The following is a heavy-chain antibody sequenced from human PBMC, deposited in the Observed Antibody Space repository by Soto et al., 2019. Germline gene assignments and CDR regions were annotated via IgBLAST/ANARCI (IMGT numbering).Heavy chain of an antibody. J-gene: IGHJ3*02. Sequence: DVQLVETGGGLIQPGGSLRLSCAASGFSVSSDYMNWVRQDPGKGLEWVSVIYRGGSTYYADSARGRFTISRDNSENTLFLQMNSLRAEDTAVYYCARATEWNALDIWGQATMVTVSS. D-gene: IGHD3-3*01. CDR1: GFSVSSDY. CDR2: IYRGGST. V-gene: IGHV3-53*02. CDR3: ARATEWNALDI.